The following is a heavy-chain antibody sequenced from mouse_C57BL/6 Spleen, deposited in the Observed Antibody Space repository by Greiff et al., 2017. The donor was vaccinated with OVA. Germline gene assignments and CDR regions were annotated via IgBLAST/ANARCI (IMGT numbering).Heavy chain of an antibody. D-gene: IGHD1-1*01. Sequence: EVKLMESGGGLVKPGGSLKLSCAASGFTFSSYAMSWVRQTPEKRLEWVATISDGGSYTYYPDNVKGRFTISRDNAKNNLYLQMSHLKSEDTAMYYCARDSPYCYGRGYFDCWGQGTTLTVSS. J-gene: IGHJ2*01. CDR3: ARDSPYCYGRGYFDC. V-gene: IGHV5-4*01. CDR1: GFTFSSYA. CDR2: ISDGGSYT.